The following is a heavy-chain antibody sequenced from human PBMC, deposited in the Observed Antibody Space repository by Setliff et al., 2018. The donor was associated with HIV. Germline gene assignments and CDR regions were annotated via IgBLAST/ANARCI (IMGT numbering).Heavy chain of an antibody. J-gene: IGHJ3*02. Sequence: ASVKVSCKAPADTFSSNRNAISWVRQAPGHGLEWMGRIIPVFGITNYLHKFQGRVTISDGMSTSTGYMELRNLKSDDTAIYYCAREEFRNNWNDGAFEMWGQGTMVTVSS. V-gene: IGHV1-69*04. CDR2: IIPVFGIT. CDR1: ADTFSSNRNA. CDR3: AREEFRNNWNDGAFEM. D-gene: IGHD1-20*01.